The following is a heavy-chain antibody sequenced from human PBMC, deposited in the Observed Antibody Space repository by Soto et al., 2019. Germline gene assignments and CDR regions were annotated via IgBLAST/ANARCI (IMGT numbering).Heavy chain of an antibody. V-gene: IGHV3-9*01. CDR3: ANDMGSGVTPNYYYGIDV. Sequence: PGGSLRLSXAASGFTFDDCALNWVQHAPGKGLECVTGLSCNSGSIGDAGSVKRRFTTSRDNAKNSLYLQMNSLRAEDTALYYCANDMGSGVTPNYYYGIDVWGQGTTGT. CDR2: LSCNSGSI. J-gene: IGHJ6*02. D-gene: IGHD3-3*01. CDR1: GFTFDDCA.